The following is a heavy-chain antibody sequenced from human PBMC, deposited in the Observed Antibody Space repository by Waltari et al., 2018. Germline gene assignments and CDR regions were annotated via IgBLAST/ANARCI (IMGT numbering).Heavy chain of an antibody. Sequence: VQLVESGGGLVQPGGSLRLSCAASGFTFSSYAMSWVRQAPGQGLEWMGGIIPIFGTANYAQKVQGRVTITADESTSTAYMELSSLRSEDTAVYYCARGALWSRFDYWGQGTLVTVSS. CDR1: GFTFSSYA. V-gene: IGHV1-69*01. CDR3: ARGALWSRFDY. CDR2: IIPIFGTA. J-gene: IGHJ4*02. D-gene: IGHD2-21*01.